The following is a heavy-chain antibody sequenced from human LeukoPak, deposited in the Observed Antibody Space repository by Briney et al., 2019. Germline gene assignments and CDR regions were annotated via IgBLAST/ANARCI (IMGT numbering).Heavy chain of an antibody. CDR2: ICGGGTYI. J-gene: IGHJ4*02. D-gene: IGHD6-13*01. CDR1: GFTFSNYG. CDR3: AQYSSSWRIDY. V-gene: IGHV3-21*01. Sequence: PGGSLRLSCAASGFTFSNYGINWVRQAPGKGLEWVSSICGGGTYIYYADSMKSRVTVSRDNAKNSLYLQMNSLRAEDTAVYYCAQYSSSWRIDYWGQGTLVTVSS.